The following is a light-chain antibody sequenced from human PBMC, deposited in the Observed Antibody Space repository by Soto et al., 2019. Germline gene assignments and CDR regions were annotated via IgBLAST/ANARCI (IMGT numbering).Light chain of an antibody. J-gene: IGLJ1*01. CDR2: DVS. V-gene: IGLV2-14*01. Sequence: QSALTQPASVSGSPGQSNTISCTGSISDVGDYNYVAWYQQHPDKAPKLMIFDVSSRPSGVSNRFSGSKSGNTASLTISGLQAEDEADYFCSSYSSSGTLYVFGTGTKVTVL. CDR1: ISDVGDYNY. CDR3: SSYSSSGTLYV.